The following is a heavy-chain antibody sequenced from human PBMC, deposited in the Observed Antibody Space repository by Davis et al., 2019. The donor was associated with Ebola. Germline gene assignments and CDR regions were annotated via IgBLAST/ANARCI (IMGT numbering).Heavy chain of an antibody. CDR1: GYTFTSYG. D-gene: IGHD4-17*01. Sequence: AASVTVSCKASGYTFTSYGISWVRQAPGQRLEWMGGIIPVFATTNYAQKFQGRVTITADESTSTAYMELSSLRSEDTAVYYCARDRASRYGEFDYWGQGTLVTVSS. CDR2: IIPVFATT. V-gene: IGHV1-69*13. CDR3: ARDRASRYGEFDY. J-gene: IGHJ4*02.